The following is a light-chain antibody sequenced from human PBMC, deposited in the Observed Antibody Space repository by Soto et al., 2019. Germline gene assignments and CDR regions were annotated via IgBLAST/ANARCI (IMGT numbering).Light chain of an antibody. CDR1: QSVSSNY. V-gene: IGKV3-20*01. CDR2: GAS. CDR3: QQYGSSPET. J-gene: IGKJ1*01. Sequence: EIVLTQSPGTLSLSPGERATLSCRASQSVSSNYLAWYQQKPGQAPRLLIYGASSRATGIPDRFSGSGSGTDFTLTISRLEPEDFAVYYCQQYGSSPETFSQGTKVDI.